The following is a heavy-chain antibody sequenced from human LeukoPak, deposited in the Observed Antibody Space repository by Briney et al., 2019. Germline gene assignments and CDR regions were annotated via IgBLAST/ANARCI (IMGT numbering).Heavy chain of an antibody. CDR3: ATSWMRVASKYSSNIGYYFDY. V-gene: IGHV1-24*01. D-gene: IGHD6-13*01. CDR2: FDPEDGET. CDR1: GYTLTELS. J-gene: IGHJ4*02. Sequence: ASVKVSCKVSGYTLTELSMHWVRQAPGKGLEWMGGFDPEDGETIYAQKFQGRVTMTEDTSTDTAYMELSSLRSEDTAVYYCATSWMRVASKYSSNIGYYFDYWGQGTLVTVSS.